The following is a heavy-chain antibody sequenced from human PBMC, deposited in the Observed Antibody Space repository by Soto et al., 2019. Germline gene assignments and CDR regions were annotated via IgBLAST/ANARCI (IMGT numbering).Heavy chain of an antibody. D-gene: IGHD6-13*01. CDR3: ARAGYSSSWYSGGRPIDY. Sequence: GASVKVSCKASGYTFTSYDSNWVRQATGQGLEWMGWMNPNSGNTGYAQKFQGRVTMTRNTSISTAYMELSSLRSEDTAVYYCARAGYSSSWYSGGRPIDYWGQGTLVTVSS. CDR2: MNPNSGNT. V-gene: IGHV1-8*01. CDR1: GYTFTSYD. J-gene: IGHJ4*02.